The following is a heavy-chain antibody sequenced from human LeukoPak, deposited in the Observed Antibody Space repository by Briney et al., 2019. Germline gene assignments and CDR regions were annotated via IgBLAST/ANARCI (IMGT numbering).Heavy chain of an antibody. J-gene: IGHJ4*02. CDR2: IGSSSSYI. D-gene: IGHD3-3*01. V-gene: IGHV3-21*01. Sequence: SGGSLRLSCAASGFTFISYSMNWVRQAPGKGLEWVSSIGSSSSYIYYADSVKGRFTISRDNAKNSLYLQMNSLRAEDTAVYYCARESITIFGVVFDWGQGTLVTVSS. CDR3: ARESITIFGVVFD. CDR1: GFTFISYS.